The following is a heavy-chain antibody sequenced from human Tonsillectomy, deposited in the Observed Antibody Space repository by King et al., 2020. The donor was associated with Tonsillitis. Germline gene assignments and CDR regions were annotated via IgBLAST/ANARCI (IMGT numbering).Heavy chain of an antibody. CDR2: ITPINGVT. Sequence: QLVQSAAEVKKPGSSVKVSCKASGDTFRSYTISWVRQAPGQGLEWVGRITPINGVTNFSERFQGRVKFTADKSTSTAYMDLTSLRPEDTAVYYCTKAVDAVAGNGAYFQHWGQGTLLSVSS. D-gene: IGHD6-19*01. J-gene: IGHJ1*01. CDR1: GDTFRSYT. V-gene: IGHV1-69*09. CDR3: TKAVDAVAGNGAYFQH.